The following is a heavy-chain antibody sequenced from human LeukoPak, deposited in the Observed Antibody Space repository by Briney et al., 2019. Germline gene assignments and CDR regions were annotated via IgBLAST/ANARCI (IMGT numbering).Heavy chain of an antibody. J-gene: IGHJ4*02. D-gene: IGHD3-16*01. CDR1: GFTFSSYW. CDR3: ARDMPNYVWGSYRTSGIDY. V-gene: IGHV3-7*01. Sequence: PGGSLRLSCAASGFTFSSYWMSWVRQAPGKGLEWVANIKQDGSEKYYVDSVKGRFTISRDNAKNSLYLQMNSLRAEDTAAYYCARDMPNYVWGSYRTSGIDYWGQGTLVTVSS. CDR2: IKQDGSEK.